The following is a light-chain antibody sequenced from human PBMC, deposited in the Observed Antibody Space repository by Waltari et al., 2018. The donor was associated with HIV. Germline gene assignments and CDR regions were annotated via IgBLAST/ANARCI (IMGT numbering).Light chain of an antibody. CDR3: QQYGRSAT. V-gene: IGKV3-20*01. CDR2: GAS. Sequence: EFVLPQSPGTLSLSPGERATLTCRASQTVYRDYLAWYHQKPGQAPRLLISGASSRATGIPDRFSGSGSGTDFTLTISRLETEDCAVYYCQQYGRSATFGQGTKVEIK. CDR1: QTVYRDY. J-gene: IGKJ1*01.